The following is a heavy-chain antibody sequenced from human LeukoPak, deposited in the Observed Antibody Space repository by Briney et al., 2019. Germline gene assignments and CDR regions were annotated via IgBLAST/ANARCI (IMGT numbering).Heavy chain of an antibody. J-gene: IGHJ4*02. D-gene: IGHD3-22*01. Sequence: SETLSLTCSVSGGSINSYYWSWIRQPPGKGLEWIGYIYYSGSTNYNPSLKSRVTISVDTSKNQVSLKLSSVTAADTAVYYCARHYYDSSGYYYTWFDYWGQGTLVTVSS. CDR1: GGSINSYY. CDR2: IYYSGST. V-gene: IGHV4-59*08. CDR3: ARHYYDSSGYYYTWFDY.